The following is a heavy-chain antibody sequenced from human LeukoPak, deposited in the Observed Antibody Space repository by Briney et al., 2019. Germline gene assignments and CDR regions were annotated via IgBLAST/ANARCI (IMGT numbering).Heavy chain of an antibody. J-gene: IGHJ4*02. CDR1: GYSFTSYG. V-gene: IGHV1-18*01. Sequence: ASVKVSCKASGYSFTSYGINWVRQAPGQGLEWMGWISADNGNTNYAQKLQGGVTMTKDTSTKTASMELTSLRSDDTAVYYCARGYDFWSGYYPFDYWGLGTLVTVSS. CDR3: ARGYDFWSGYYPFDY. CDR2: ISADNGNT. D-gene: IGHD3-3*01.